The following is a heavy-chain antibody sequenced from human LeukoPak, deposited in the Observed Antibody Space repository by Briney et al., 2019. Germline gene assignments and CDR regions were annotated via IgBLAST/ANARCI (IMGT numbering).Heavy chain of an antibody. J-gene: IGHJ4*02. CDR2: TYYRSKRYN. CDR3: VRSQYWRFDD. D-gene: IGHD2-8*02. Sequence: SQTLSLTCAISGDSLWNNSAVWNWSRQSPSRGLEWLGRTYYRSKRYNDNRASVKSRINVNPDTSKNQFSLRLHSVTPADTAVYYCVRSQYWRFDDWGQGTLVTVSS. CDR1: GDSLWNNSAV. V-gene: IGHV6-1*01.